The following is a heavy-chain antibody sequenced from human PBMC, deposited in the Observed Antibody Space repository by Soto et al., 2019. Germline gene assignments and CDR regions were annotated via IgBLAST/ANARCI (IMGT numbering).Heavy chain of an antibody. CDR2: ISAYNGNT. D-gene: IGHD2-8*01. Sequence: ASVKVSCKASGYTFTSYGISWVRQAPGQGLEWMGWISAYNGNTNYAQKLQGRVTMTTDTSTSTAYMELRSLRSDDTVVYYCARDLHIVLMVYEGPFDPWGQGTLVTVSS. J-gene: IGHJ5*02. CDR1: GYTFTSYG. V-gene: IGHV1-18*04. CDR3: ARDLHIVLMVYEGPFDP.